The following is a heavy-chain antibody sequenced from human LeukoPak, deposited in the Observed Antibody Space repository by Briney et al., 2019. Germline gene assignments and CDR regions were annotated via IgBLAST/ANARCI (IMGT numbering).Heavy chain of an antibody. CDR2: INPNSGGT. Sequence: ASVKVSCKASGYTFTGYYMHWVRQAPGQGLEWMGWINPNSGGTNYAQKFQGRVTMTRDTSISTAYMELSRLRSDDTAVYYCARLSWLRHAFDIWGQGTMVTVSS. J-gene: IGHJ3*02. CDR1: GYTFTGYY. V-gene: IGHV1-2*02. CDR3: ARLSWLRHAFDI. D-gene: IGHD5-12*01.